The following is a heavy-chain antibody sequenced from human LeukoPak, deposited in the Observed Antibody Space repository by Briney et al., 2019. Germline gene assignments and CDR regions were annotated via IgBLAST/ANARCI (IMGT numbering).Heavy chain of an antibody. J-gene: IGHJ4*02. CDR1: RGTFSSYA. CDR2: IIPIFGTA. D-gene: IGHD3-22*01. CDR3: ARGSRDYYDSSGYRFDY. Sequence: SVKVSCKASRGTFSSYAISWVRQAPGQGLEWMGGIIPIFGTANYAQKLQGRVTITTDESTSTAYMELSSLRSEDTAVYYCARGSRDYYDSSGYRFDYWGQGTLVTVSS. V-gene: IGHV1-69*05.